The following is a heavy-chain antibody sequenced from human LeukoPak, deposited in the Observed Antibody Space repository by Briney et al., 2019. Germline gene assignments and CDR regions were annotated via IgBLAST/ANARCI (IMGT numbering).Heavy chain of an antibody. CDR1: GFTVSSNY. V-gene: IGHV3-53*01. CDR2: IYSGGST. D-gene: IGHD3-3*01. Sequence: PGGSLRLSCAASGFTVSSNYMSWVRQAPGKGLEWVSVIYSGGSTYYADSVKGRFTISRDNSKNTLYLQMNSLRAEDTAVYYCARGRHYDFWSGYIPDWDYWGQGTLVTVSS. CDR3: ARGRHYDFWSGYIPDWDY. J-gene: IGHJ4*02.